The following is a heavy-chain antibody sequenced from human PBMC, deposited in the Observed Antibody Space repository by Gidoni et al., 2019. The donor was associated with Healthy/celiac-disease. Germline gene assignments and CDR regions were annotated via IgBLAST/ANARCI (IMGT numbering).Heavy chain of an antibody. J-gene: IGHJ6*02. CDR1: GFTFSSYA. CDR3: AKEQHPSNYDFWSGYSTSGMDV. V-gene: IGHV3-23*01. D-gene: IGHD3-3*01. Sequence: EVQLLESGGGLVQPGGSLRLSCAASGFTFSSYAMSWVRQAPGKGLEWVSAISGSGGSTYYADSVKGRFTISRDNSKNTLYLQMNSLRAEDTAVYYCAKEQHPSNYDFWSGYSTSGMDVWGQGTTVTVSS. CDR2: ISGSGGST.